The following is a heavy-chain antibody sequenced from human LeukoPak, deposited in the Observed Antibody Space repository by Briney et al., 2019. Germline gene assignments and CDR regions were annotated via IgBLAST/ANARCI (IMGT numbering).Heavy chain of an antibody. CDR2: ISGSGGST. Sequence: GGSLRLSCAASGFTFSSYAMSWVRQAPGKGLEWVSAISGSGGSTYYADSVKGRFTISRDNSKNTLYLQMNSLRAEDTAVYYCAKKSALGGYSFNPGPPGDYWGQGTLVTVSS. J-gene: IGHJ4*02. CDR1: GFTFSSYA. V-gene: IGHV3-23*01. CDR3: AKKSALGGYSFNPGPPGDY. D-gene: IGHD5-18*01.